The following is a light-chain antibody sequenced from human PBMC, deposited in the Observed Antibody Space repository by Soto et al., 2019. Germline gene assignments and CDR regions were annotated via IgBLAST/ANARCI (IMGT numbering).Light chain of an antibody. CDR1: SSDVGAYNY. CDR3: TSYTSSITYV. J-gene: IGLJ1*01. Sequence: QSALTQPASVSGSPGQSIAISCTGTSSDVGAYNYVSWYQQHPGKAPKLMIYDVSHRPSGAFDRFSGSKSGNTASLTISGLQPEDDADYYCTSYTSSITYVFGPGTKVTV. CDR2: DVS. V-gene: IGLV2-14*01.